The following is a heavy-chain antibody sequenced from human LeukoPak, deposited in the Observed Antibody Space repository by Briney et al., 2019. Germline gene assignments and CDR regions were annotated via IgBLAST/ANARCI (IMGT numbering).Heavy chain of an antibody. D-gene: IGHD2-8*01. CDR1: GGSINTNSYS. CDR3: ARGTVYDF. J-gene: IGHJ4*02. CDR2: IYYSGTT. Sequence: NPSETLSLTCTASGGSINTNSYSWGWIRQAPGKGLEWIGSIYYSGTTYYNPSLRSRVTISVDTSKNQFALKLSSVTAADTAVYYWARGTVYDFWDQGTLVTVSS. V-gene: IGHV4-39*01.